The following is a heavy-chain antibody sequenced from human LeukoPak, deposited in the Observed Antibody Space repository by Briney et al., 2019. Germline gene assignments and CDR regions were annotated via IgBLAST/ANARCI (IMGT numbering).Heavy chain of an antibody. J-gene: IGHJ4*02. CDR1: GFTFSSYW. CDR3: AIGYYDSSGSLDY. Sequence: PGGSLRLSCAASGFTFSSYWMHWVRHAPGKGLVWVSRINSDGSSTSYADSVKGRFTISRDNAKNTLYLQMNSLRAEDTAVYYCAIGYYDSSGSLDYWGQGTLVTVSS. CDR2: INSDGSST. V-gene: IGHV3-74*01. D-gene: IGHD3-22*01.